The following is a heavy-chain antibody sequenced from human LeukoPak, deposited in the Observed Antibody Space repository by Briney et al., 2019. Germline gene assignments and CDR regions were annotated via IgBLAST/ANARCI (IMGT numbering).Heavy chain of an antibody. CDR2: IGGSGSET. Sequence: GGSLRLSCSAPGFTSSSYGMIWVRQPPGKGLEWGSGIGGSGSETYSVDSVKSRFTISRDNSKNTLYLQMDSLRVEDTAKYYCVKRGVVPWGQGTLVIVSA. J-gene: IGHJ5*02. D-gene: IGHD2-15*01. V-gene: IGHV3-23*01. CDR1: GFTSSSYG. CDR3: VKRGVVP.